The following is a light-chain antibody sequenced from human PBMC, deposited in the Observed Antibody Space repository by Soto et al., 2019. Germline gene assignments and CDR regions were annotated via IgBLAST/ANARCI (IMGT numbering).Light chain of an antibody. Sequence: EVLLSQSPGTLSLFTGERATLSCSSSQSVNNNFLAWYQQKPRQPPRLLIYGASSRATGIPDKFSGSGSGTDFTLTIIRLEPEDFAVYFWQQYGRTPRTFGQGLKVDIK. CDR3: QQYGRTPRT. J-gene: IGKJ1*01. CDR2: GAS. CDR1: QSVNNNF. V-gene: IGKV3-20*01.